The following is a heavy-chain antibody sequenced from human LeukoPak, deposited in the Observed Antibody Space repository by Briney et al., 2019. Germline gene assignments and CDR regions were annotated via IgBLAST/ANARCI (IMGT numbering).Heavy chain of an antibody. CDR3: ARGSVVVVDATNCYGLDV. CDR2: ISAYNGNT. CDR1: GYTFTSYG. Sequence: ASVKVSCKASGYTFTSYGISWVRQAPGQGLEWMGWISAYNGNTNYAQKLQGRVTMTTDTSTSTAYMELRSLRSDDTAVYYCARGSVVVVDATNCYGLDVWGQGTMVTVSS. V-gene: IGHV1-18*01. D-gene: IGHD2-15*01. J-gene: IGHJ6*02.